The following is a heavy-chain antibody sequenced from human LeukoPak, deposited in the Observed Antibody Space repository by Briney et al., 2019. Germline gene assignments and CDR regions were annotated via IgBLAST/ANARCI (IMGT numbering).Heavy chain of an antibody. J-gene: IGHJ5*02. Sequence: GGSLRLSCAASGFTFSSYWMSWVRQAPGKGLEWVANINKDGGEKYYVDSVKGRFTISRDTSKNTLYLQINSLRVEDTAVYYCIVFGDSNHWGQGTLVTVSS. D-gene: IGHD4-17*01. V-gene: IGHV3-7*03. CDR2: INKDGGEK. CDR1: GFTFSSYW. CDR3: IVFGDSNH.